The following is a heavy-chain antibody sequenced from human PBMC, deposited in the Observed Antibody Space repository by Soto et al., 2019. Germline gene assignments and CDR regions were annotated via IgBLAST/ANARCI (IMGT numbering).Heavy chain of an antibody. CDR2: IYYSGNT. CDR3: AGPGFTRPGAFDI. J-gene: IGHJ3*02. Sequence: QVQLQESGPGPVKPSETLSLTCTVSGASISSSYWSWIRQPPGEGLEWIGYIYYSGNTNYNPSLKHRVSISVEASKNQFSLKLNSVTAADTAVYYWAGPGFTRPGAFDIWGQGTMVTVSS. V-gene: IGHV4-59*03. CDR1: GASISSSY. D-gene: IGHD2-2*01.